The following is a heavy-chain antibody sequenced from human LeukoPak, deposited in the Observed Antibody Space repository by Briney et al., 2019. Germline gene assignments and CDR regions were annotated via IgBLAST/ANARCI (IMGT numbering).Heavy chain of an antibody. J-gene: IGHJ5*02. V-gene: IGHV1-2*02. CDR3: ARVAAAGFAYDKFDP. Sequence: ASVKVSCKASGYTFTAFYMHWVRQAPGQGLEWMGWINPNSGATNYAQKFQGRVNMTRDTSTNTVYMELGSLRSEDTAVYYCARVAAAGFAYDKFDPWGQGTLVTVSS. CDR2: INPNSGAT. CDR1: GYTFTAFY. D-gene: IGHD6-13*01.